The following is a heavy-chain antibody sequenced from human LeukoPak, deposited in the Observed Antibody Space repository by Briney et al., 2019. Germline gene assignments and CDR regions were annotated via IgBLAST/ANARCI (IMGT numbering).Heavy chain of an antibody. CDR1: GYTFTSYD. D-gene: IGHD3-9*01. CDR2: ISPKSGNT. J-gene: IGHJ6*02. CDR3: ARGHANYDTLAGYSIYAMDV. Sequence: ASVKVSCKGSGYTFTSYDVNWVRQATGQGLEWMGWISPKSGNTGYAQKFQGRVTMTSYTSISTAYMELSSLGSEDTAMYYCARGHANYDTLAGYSIYAMDVWGQGTTVTVSS. V-gene: IGHV1-8*01.